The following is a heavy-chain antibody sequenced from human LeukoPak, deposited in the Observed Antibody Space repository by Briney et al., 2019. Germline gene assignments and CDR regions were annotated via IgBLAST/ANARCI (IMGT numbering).Heavy chain of an antibody. CDR1: GYIFTGYY. CDR3: ARVKGYYYDSSGLDY. Sequence: ASVKVSCKASGYIFTGYYIHWVRQAPGQGLEWMGWINPNSGGTNYAQKFQGGVTMTRDTSISTASMELRRLRSADTAVYYCARVKGYYYDSSGLDYWGQGTLVTVSS. D-gene: IGHD3-22*01. V-gene: IGHV1-2*02. J-gene: IGHJ4*02. CDR2: INPNSGGT.